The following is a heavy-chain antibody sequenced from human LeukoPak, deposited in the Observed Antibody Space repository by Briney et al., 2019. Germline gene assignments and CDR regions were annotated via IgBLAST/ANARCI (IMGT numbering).Heavy chain of an antibody. CDR2: ISSSGSTI. Sequence: GGSLRLSCAASGFTFSDYYMSWIRQAPGKGLEWVSYISSSGSTIYYADSVKGRFTISRDNAKNSLYLQMNSLRAEDTAVYYCARGSNVVVVAAIDFDYWGQGTLVTVSS. D-gene: IGHD2-15*01. CDR1: GFTFSDYY. V-gene: IGHV3-11*01. CDR3: ARGSNVVVVAAIDFDY. J-gene: IGHJ4*02.